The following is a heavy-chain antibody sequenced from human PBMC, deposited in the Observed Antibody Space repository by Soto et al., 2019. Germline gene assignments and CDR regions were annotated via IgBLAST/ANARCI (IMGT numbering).Heavy chain of an antibody. Sequence: QITLKESGPTLVKPTQTLTLTCTFSGFSLSTSGVGVGWIRQPPGKALEWLALIYWDDDKRYSPSLKSRLTITKDTSKNQVVLTMTNNDPVDTATYYCAHSLIGYYYDSSVSNWFDPWGQGTLVTVSS. CDR1: GFSLSTSGVG. D-gene: IGHD3-22*01. CDR2: IYWDDDK. CDR3: AHSLIGYYYDSSVSNWFDP. J-gene: IGHJ5*02. V-gene: IGHV2-5*02.